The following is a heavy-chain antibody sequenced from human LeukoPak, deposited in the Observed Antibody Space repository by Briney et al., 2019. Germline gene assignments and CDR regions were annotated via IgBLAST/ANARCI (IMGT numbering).Heavy chain of an antibody. J-gene: IGHJ4*02. CDR2: ISDDGSIT. CDR1: GFTFSRDW. Sequence: GGSLRLSCAASGFTFSRDWMHWVRQAPGKWLVWVSRISDDGSITTYADSVQGRFTISRDNPKNSLYLQMNSLRAEDTAVYYCARGGATRGRFENWGQGTLVTVSS. V-gene: IGHV3-74*03. CDR3: ARGGATRGRFEN. D-gene: IGHD1-26*01.